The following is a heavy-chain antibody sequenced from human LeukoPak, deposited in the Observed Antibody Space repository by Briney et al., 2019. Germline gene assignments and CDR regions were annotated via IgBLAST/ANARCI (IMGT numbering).Heavy chain of an antibody. D-gene: IGHD2-2*01. V-gene: IGHV3-64D*09. CDR1: AFTFSSYS. CDR2: INSDGSRT. Sequence: PAQSRRLSCSASAFTFSSYSIHWVRQAPRKGLEFVSSINSDGSRTHYADSVRGRFTISRDNSKNALYLQMSSLRSEDTSVYYCVKRFYCSSAGCYAFDIWGQGTMVTVSS. CDR3: VKRFYCSSAGCYAFDI. J-gene: IGHJ3*02.